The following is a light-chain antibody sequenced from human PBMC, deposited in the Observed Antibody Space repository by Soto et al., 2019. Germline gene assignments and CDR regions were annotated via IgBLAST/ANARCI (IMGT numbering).Light chain of an antibody. Sequence: DIVMTQSPDSLAVSLGERATINCKASQSVLYSSNNKNYLAWYQQKPGQPPNLLIYWASTRESGVPDRFSGSGSGTDFTLTVSSLQAEDVAIYFCQHYYTTPITFGQGPRLEIK. CDR3: QHYYTTPIT. J-gene: IGKJ5*01. CDR2: WAS. CDR1: QSVLYSSNNKNY. V-gene: IGKV4-1*01.